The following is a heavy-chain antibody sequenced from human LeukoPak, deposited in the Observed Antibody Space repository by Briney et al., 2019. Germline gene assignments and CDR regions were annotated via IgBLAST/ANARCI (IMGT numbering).Heavy chain of an antibody. CDR1: GFTVSSNY. Sequence: PGGSLRLSCAASGFTVSSNYMSWVRQAPGKGLEWVSVIYSGGSTYYADSVKGRFTISRDNSKNTLYLQMNSLRAEDTAVHYCARDTPGDYGDRGFDYWGQGTLVTVSS. J-gene: IGHJ4*02. CDR3: ARDTPGDYGDRGFDY. D-gene: IGHD4-17*01. V-gene: IGHV3-53*01. CDR2: IYSGGST.